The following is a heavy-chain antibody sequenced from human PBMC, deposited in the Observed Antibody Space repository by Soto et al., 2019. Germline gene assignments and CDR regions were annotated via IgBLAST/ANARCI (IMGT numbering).Heavy chain of an antibody. CDR2: IYYSGST. CDR1: GGSISSSSYY. V-gene: IGHV4-39*01. J-gene: IGHJ6*02. D-gene: IGHD6-13*01. CDR3: ARHISSSWYRYYYYGMDV. Sequence: SEPLSLTCTVSGGSISSSSYYWGWIRQPPGKGLEWIGSIYYSGSTYYNPSLKSRVTISVDTSKNQFSLKLSSVTAADTAVYYCARHISSSWYRYYYYGMDVWGQGTTVTVSS.